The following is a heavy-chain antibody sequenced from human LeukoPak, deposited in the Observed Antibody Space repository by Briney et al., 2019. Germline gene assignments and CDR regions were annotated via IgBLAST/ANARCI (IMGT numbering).Heavy chain of an antibody. J-gene: IGHJ5*02. CDR2: IIGSDGST. CDR1: GFTFSSYS. D-gene: IGHD2-2*01. Sequence: PGGSLRLSCAASGFTFSSYSMRWVRQAPGKGLEWVSAIIGSDGSTYYADSVKGRFTISRDNSKNTLYLQMNSLRAEDTAVYYCAKDQDIVVVPAAIWFDPWGQGTLVTVSS. V-gene: IGHV3-23*01. CDR3: AKDQDIVVVPAAIWFDP.